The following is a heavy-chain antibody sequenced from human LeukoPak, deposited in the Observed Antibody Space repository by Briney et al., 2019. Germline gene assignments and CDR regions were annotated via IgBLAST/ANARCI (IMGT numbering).Heavy chain of an antibody. J-gene: IGHJ4*02. CDR2: INPNSGGT. D-gene: IGHD3-10*01. CDR1: GFTFTAYY. CDR3: ARDLGKNYYYGSGTYPGAY. Sequence: ASVKVSCKASGFTFTAYYLHWVRQAPGQRLEWMGWINPNSGGTNYAQKFQGRVTMTRDTSISTAYMELSRLRSDDTAVYYCARDLGKNYYYGSGTYPGAYWGQGTLVTVSS. V-gene: IGHV1-2*02.